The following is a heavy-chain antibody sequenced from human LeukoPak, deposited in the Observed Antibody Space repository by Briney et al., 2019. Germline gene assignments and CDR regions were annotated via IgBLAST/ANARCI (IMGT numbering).Heavy chain of an antibody. V-gene: IGHV4-34*01. D-gene: IGHD4-11*01. CDR3: ARTDPRRSTVAPAHLDY. CDR2: IGHGGSA. Sequence: PSETLSLTCAVYGGSFSGYYWSWIRQPPGKGLEWIGEIGHGGSANYNPSLKSRVIISVDTSKNQFSLKLSSVTAADTAIYYCARTDPRRSTVAPAHLDYWGQGTLVTVSS. CDR1: GGSFSGYY. J-gene: IGHJ4*02.